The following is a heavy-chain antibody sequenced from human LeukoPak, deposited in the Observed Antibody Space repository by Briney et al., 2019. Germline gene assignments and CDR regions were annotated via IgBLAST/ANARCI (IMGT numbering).Heavy chain of an antibody. CDR3: ARVSISNSRFDY. J-gene: IGHJ4*02. V-gene: IGHV1-2*06. CDR1: GYTFTGYY. Sequence: ASVKVSCRASGYTFTGYYTHWVRQAPGQGLEWMGRINPNSGGTNYAQKFQGRVTMTRDTSISTAYMELSRLRSDDTAVYYCARVSISNSRFDYWGQGTLVTVSS. D-gene: IGHD4-23*01. CDR2: INPNSGGT.